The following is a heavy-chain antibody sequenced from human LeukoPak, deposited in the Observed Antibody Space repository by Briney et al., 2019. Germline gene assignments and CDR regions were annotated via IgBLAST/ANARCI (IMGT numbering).Heavy chain of an antibody. V-gene: IGHV4-59*08. CDR3: ARHGIGYDILTGYYDSWFDP. J-gene: IGHJ5*02. Sequence: SETLSLTCTVSGGSISSYYWSWIRQPPGKGLDWSGYIYYSGSTNYNPSLKSRVTISVDTSKNQFSLKLSSVTAADTAVYYCARHGIGYDILTGYYDSWFDPWGQRTQVTVSS. D-gene: IGHD3-9*01. CDR2: IYYSGST. CDR1: GGSISSYY.